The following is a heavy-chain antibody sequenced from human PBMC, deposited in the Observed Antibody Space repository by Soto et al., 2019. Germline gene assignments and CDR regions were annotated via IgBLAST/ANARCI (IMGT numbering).Heavy chain of an antibody. CDR1: GFIFRSYA. CDR2: ITCDGANG. D-gene: IGHD1-26*01. V-gene: IGHV3-30*09. CDR3: ARAFSGSYPNFDY. Sequence: GGSLRLSCLASGFIFRSYAMHWVRQAPGKGLEWVAVITCDGANGYYADSVRGRFAISRDNSKSTLFLQMNSLRPEDTAVYYCARAFSGSYPNFDYWGQGTLVTVSS. J-gene: IGHJ4*02.